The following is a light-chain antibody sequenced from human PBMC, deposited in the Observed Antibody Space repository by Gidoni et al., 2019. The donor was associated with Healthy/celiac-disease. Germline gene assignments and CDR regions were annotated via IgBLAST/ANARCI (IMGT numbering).Light chain of an antibody. CDR2: WAS. Sequence: DIVMTQSPASLAVSLGERATINCKCSQSVLYSSNNKNYLAWYQQKPGQPPKLLIYWASTRESGVPDRFSGSGSGTDFTLTISSLQAEDVAVYYCQQDYSTPQTFGQGTKVEIK. CDR1: QSVLYSSNNKNY. J-gene: IGKJ1*01. V-gene: IGKV4-1*01. CDR3: QQDYSTPQT.